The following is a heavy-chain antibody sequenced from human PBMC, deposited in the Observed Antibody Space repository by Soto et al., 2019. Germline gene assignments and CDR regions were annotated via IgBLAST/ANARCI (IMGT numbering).Heavy chain of an antibody. J-gene: IGHJ4*02. CDR3: AGGYDSGGYYHY. CDR2: IIPFLGVA. Sequence: QVQLVQSGAEVKKPGSSVKVSCKASGGTFSRYSITWVRQAPGQGLEWMGKIIPFLGVANSAQKFQGRDTITADTSASTAYMELSSLRSEDTAVYYCAGGYDSGGYYHYWGQGTLVTVSS. V-gene: IGHV1-69*02. CDR1: GGTFSRYS. D-gene: IGHD3-22*01.